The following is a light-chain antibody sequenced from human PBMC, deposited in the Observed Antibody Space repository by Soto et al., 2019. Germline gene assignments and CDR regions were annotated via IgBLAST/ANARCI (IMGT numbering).Light chain of an antibody. Sequence: EIVLTQSPGTVSLSPGERATLSCRASQSVSSSYLAWYQQKPGQAPRLLICGASSRATGIPDRFSGSGSGTDFTLTISRLEPEDFAVYYCQQYGSSPGTFGQGTKVEIK. J-gene: IGKJ1*01. CDR3: QQYGSSPGT. CDR1: QSVSSSY. CDR2: GAS. V-gene: IGKV3-20*01.